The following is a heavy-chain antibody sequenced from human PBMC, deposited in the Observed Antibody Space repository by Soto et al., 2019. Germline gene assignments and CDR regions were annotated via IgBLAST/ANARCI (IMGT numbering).Heavy chain of an antibody. CDR2: IYHSGST. V-gene: IGHV4-38-2*02. D-gene: IGHD3-22*01. CDR3: ARVYYDSSGYTDY. J-gene: IGHJ4*02. Sequence: SETLSLTCTVSGYSISSGYYWGWIRQPPGKGLEWIGSIYHSGSTYYNPSLKSRVTISVDTSKNQFSLKLSSVTAADTAVYYCARVYYDSSGYTDYWGQGTLVTVSS. CDR1: GYSISSGYY.